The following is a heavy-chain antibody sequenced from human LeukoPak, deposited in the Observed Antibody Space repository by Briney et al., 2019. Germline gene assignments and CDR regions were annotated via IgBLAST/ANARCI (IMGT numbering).Heavy chain of an antibody. D-gene: IGHD6-19*01. Sequence: RPGGSLRLSCAASGFTFSSYSMNWVRQAPGKGLEWVSSISSSSSYIYYADSVKGRFTISRDNAKNSLYLQMNSLRAEDTAVYYCARDYSSGWSYFDYWGQGTLVTVS. CDR2: ISSSSSYI. CDR3: ARDYSSGWSYFDY. J-gene: IGHJ4*02. V-gene: IGHV3-21*01. CDR1: GFTFSSYS.